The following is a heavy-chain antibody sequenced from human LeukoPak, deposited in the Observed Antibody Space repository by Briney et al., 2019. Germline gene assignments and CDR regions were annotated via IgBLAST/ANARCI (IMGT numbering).Heavy chain of an antibody. V-gene: IGHV3-30*04. CDR2: TSHDGSNE. Sequence: QPGGSLRLSCAASGFTFSNSIMHWVRQAPGLGLDWVAATSHDGSNEAYADSVKGRFTISRDNSKNTLYLHMNSLRADDSAVYYCARGSTTETPTRYFDWLLGLDYWGQGTLVTVSS. J-gene: IGHJ4*02. CDR3: ARGSTTETPTRYFDWLLGLDY. D-gene: IGHD3-9*01. CDR1: GFTFSNSI.